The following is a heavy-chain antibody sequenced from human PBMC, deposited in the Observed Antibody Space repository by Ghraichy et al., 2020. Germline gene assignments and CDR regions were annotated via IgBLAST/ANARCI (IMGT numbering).Heavy chain of an antibody. CDR3: ARAYDSRSGVDNWFGP. Sequence: ASVKVSCKASGYTFADYYMHWVRQAPGQGLEWMGWINPNSGGTNYAQKLQGRVTMTRDTSISTAYIELSRLTSDDAAVYYCARAYDSRSGVDNWFGPWGQGTLVTVSP. D-gene: IGHD3-22*01. CDR1: GYTFADYY. J-gene: IGHJ5*02. CDR2: INPNSGGT. V-gene: IGHV1-2*02.